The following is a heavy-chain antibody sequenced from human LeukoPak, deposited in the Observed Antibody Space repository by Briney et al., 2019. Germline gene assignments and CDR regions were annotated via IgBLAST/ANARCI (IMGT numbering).Heavy chain of an antibody. Sequence: PGGSLRLSCAASGFTFSSYSMNWVRQAPGKGLEWVSYISSSSSTIYYADSVKGRFTISRDNAKNSLYLQMNSLRAEDTAVYYCASTYYDFWSGYWFDYWGQGTLVTVSS. CDR1: GFTFSSYS. CDR3: ASTYYDFWSGYWFDY. CDR2: ISSSSSTI. D-gene: IGHD3-3*01. J-gene: IGHJ4*02. V-gene: IGHV3-48*01.